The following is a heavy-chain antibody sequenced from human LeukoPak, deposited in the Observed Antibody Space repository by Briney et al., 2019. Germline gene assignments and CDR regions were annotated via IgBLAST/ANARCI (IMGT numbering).Heavy chain of an antibody. CDR2: INPSGGST. J-gene: IGHJ4*02. D-gene: IGHD6-19*01. CDR1: GYTFTSCY. V-gene: IGHV1-46*01. CDR3: ARGIDSSGWYIATYGY. Sequence: ASVKVSCKASGYTFTSCYMHWVRQAPGQGLKRMGIINPSGGSTSYAQKFQGRVTMTRDTSTSTVYMELSSLRDEDKAVYYCARGIDSSGWYIATYGYWGQGTLVTVSS.